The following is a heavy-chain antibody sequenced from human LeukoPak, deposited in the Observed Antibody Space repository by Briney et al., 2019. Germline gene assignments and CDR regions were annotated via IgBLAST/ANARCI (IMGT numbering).Heavy chain of an antibody. CDR2: IYTSGST. CDR3: ARDRSGLAAAAGEYYYYYYMDV. V-gene: IGHV4-61*02. D-gene: IGHD6-13*01. CDR1: GGSISSGSYY. J-gene: IGHJ6*03. Sequence: PSQTLSLTCTVSGGSISSGSYYWSWIRQPAGKGLEWIGRIYTSGSTNYNPSLKSRVTISVDTSKNQFSLKLSSVTAADTAVYYCARDRSGLAAAAGEYYYYYYMDVWGKGTTVTVSS.